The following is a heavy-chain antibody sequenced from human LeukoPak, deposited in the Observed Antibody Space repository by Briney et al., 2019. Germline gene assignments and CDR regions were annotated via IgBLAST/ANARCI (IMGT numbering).Heavy chain of an antibody. CDR2: MNPNSGNP. V-gene: IGHV1-8*01. J-gene: IGHJ6*02. CDR1: GYTFTSYD. CDR3: ARGRSQRITMVRGVIKAPYYYYYGMDV. D-gene: IGHD3-10*01. Sequence: ASVKVSCKASGYTFTSYDINWVRQATGQGLEWMGWMNPNSGNPGYAQKFQGRVTMTRNTSISTAYMELSSLRSEDTAVYYCARGRSQRITMVRGVIKAPYYYYYGMDVWGQGTTVTVSS.